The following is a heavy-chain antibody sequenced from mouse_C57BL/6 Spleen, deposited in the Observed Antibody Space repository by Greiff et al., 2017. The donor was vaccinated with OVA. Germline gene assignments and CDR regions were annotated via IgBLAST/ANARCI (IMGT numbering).Heavy chain of an antibody. Sequence: VQLQQSGPELVKPGASVKISCKASGYAFSSSWMNWVKQRPGKGLEWIGRIYPGDGDTNYNGKFKGKATLTADKSSSTAYMQLSSLTSEDSAVYFCASYGNSNYWGQGTTLTVSS. CDR1: GYAFSSSW. CDR2: IYPGDGDT. CDR3: ASYGNSNY. D-gene: IGHD2-1*01. J-gene: IGHJ2*01. V-gene: IGHV1-82*01.